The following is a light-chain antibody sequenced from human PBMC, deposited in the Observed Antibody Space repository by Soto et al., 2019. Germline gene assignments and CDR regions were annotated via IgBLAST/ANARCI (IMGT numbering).Light chain of an antibody. CDR3: QQYGSRPWT. J-gene: IGKJ1*01. V-gene: IGKV3-20*01. CDR2: DAS. Sequence: EILLTQSPATLSLSPGARATLSCRASQSVSSNLAWYQLKPGQAPRLLIYDASSRATGIPDRFSGSGSGTDFTLTISRLEPEDFAVYYCQQYGSRPWTFGQGTKVDI. CDR1: QSVSSN.